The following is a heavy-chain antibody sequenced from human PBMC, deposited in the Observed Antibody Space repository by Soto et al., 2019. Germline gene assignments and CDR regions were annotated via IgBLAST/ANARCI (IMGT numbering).Heavy chain of an antibody. CDR3: AHRGYMYGNWDHGYFDY. V-gene: IGHV2-5*02. J-gene: IGHJ4*02. CDR2: IYWDDDK. Sequence: SGPTLVNPTQTLALTCTFSGFSLTTSGVGVGWIRKTPGKALEWLAVIYWDDDKRYSPSLKSRLTITKDTSKNQVVLTMAYMDPVDTATYFCAHRGYMYGNWDHGYFDYWGQGILVTVPQ. D-gene: IGHD5-18*01. CDR1: GFSLTTSGVG.